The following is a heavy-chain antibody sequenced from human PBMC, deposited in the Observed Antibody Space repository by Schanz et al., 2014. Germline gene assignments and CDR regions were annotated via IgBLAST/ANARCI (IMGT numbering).Heavy chain of an antibody. Sequence: EVQLAESGGGLVQPGGSLRLSCAASGFTFSSHWMHWVRQDPGKGLVWVARINSVGSNTDYADSVTGRFTISRDNAKNTLYLQMNTLRAEDTADYYCARKVVATIGGYYDNWGQGTLVIVSS. V-gene: IGHV3-74*02. J-gene: IGHJ4*02. CDR1: GFTFSSHW. CDR2: INSVGSNT. CDR3: ARKVVATIGGYYDN. D-gene: IGHD5-12*01.